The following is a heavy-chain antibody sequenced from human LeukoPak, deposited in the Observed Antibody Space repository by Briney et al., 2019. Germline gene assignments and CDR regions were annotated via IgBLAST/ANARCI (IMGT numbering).Heavy chain of an antibody. CDR3: ARARPPYSGSYYHGHFGY. D-gene: IGHD1-26*01. CDR2: INHSGST. CDR1: GGSFSGYY. Sequence: SDTLSLTCAVYGGSFSGYYWSWIRQPPGKGLEWIGEINHSGSTNYNPSLKSRVTISVDTSKNQFSLKLSSVTAADTAVYYCARARPPYSGSYYHGHFGYWGQGTLVTVSS. J-gene: IGHJ4*02. V-gene: IGHV4-34*01.